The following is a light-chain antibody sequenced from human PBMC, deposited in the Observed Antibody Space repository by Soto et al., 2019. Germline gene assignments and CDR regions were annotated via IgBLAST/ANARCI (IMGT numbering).Light chain of an antibody. Sequence: DIQMTQSPSTLSGSVGDRVTIFFLASQSVSIWLAWYQQKPGRAPKLLIYKSSILESGVPSRFSGSGSGTEFTLTISSLQPDDFATYYCQQFNTSPWTFGQGTKVDI. CDR2: KSS. CDR1: QSVSIW. V-gene: IGKV1-5*03. CDR3: QQFNTSPWT. J-gene: IGKJ1*01.